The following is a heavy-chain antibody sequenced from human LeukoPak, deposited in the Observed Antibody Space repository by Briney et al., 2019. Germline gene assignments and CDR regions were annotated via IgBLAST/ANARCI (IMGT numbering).Heavy chain of an antibody. CDR1: GGSISSYY. V-gene: IGHV4-59*01. CDR2: IYYSGST. CDR3: ARVGSGSFDY. Sequence: SETLSLTCTVSGGSISSYYWSWIRQPPGKGLEWIGYIYYSGSTNYNHSLKIRVTISVDTSKNQFSLKLSPVTAADTAVYYCARVGSGSFDYWGQGTLVTVSS. J-gene: IGHJ4*02. D-gene: IGHD6-19*01.